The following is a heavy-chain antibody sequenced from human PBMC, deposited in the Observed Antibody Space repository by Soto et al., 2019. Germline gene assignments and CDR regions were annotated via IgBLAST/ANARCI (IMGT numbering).Heavy chain of an antibody. Sequence: GGSLRLSCAASGFTFGNYAMHWVRQAPGKGLEYVSAISSNGNSTYYADSVKGRFTISRDNSMNTLYLQMGSLRAEDMAVYYCARDRTAASPSYYMDVWGKGTTVTVS. D-gene: IGHD6-13*01. V-gene: IGHV3-64*02. CDR3: ARDRTAASPSYYMDV. CDR2: ISSNGNST. CDR1: GFTFGNYA. J-gene: IGHJ6*03.